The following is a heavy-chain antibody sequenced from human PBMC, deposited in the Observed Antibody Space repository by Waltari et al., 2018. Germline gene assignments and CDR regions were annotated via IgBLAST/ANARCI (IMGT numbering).Heavy chain of an antibody. CDR3: ARDRGRGLYLDS. D-gene: IGHD2-15*01. CDR1: GESMSSSYV. J-gene: IGHJ4*02. CDR2: VRGDGRT. Sequence: QLQLQESGPGLVNPSGTLALPCAVSGESMSSSYVWNWVRQPPGKGLEWIGQVRGDGRTNYNPSFASRLTISLDTSTDHFSLRLTSATAADTAVYYCARDRGRGLYLDSWGQGILVTVSP. V-gene: IGHV4-4*02.